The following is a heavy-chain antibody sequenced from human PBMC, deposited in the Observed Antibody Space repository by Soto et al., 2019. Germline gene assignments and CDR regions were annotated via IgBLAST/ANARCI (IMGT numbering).Heavy chain of an antibody. CDR1: GITFTSSA. J-gene: IGHJ4*02. CDR3: AADPYYYDSSAYYSFDY. CDR2: IVVGSGDT. D-gene: IGHD3-22*01. Sequence: QLVQSGAEVKKPGASVKVSCKASGITFTSSAVQWVRQARGQRLEWIGWIVVGSGDTNYAQKFQERVIFTRDLSTSTAYMELSSLRSDDTAVYYCAADPYYYDSSAYYSFDYWGQGTLLTVSS. V-gene: IGHV1-58*01.